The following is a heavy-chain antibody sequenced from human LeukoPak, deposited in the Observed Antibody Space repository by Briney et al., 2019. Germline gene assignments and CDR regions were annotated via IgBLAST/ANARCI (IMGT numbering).Heavy chain of an antibody. V-gene: IGHV1-46*01. D-gene: IGHD5-12*01. J-gene: IGHJ4*02. Sequence: ASVKVSCKASGYTFTSYYMRWVRQAPGQGLEWMGIINPSGGSTSYAQKLQGRVTMTTDTSTSTVYMELSSLRSEDTAVYYCARRGYSGYDRYYFDYWGQGTLVTVSS. CDR3: ARRGYSGYDRYYFDY. CDR1: GYTFTSYY. CDR2: INPSGGST.